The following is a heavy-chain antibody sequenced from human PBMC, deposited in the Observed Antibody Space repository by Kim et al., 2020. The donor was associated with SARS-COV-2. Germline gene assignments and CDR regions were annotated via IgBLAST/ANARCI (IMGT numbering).Heavy chain of an antibody. Sequence: ASVKVSCKASGYTFTSYGISWVRQAPGQGLEWMGWISSYNGNTNYAQKLQGRVTMTTDTSTSTAYMELRSLRSDDTAVYYCARAALMTTVTKLHWFDPWGQGTLVTVSS. J-gene: IGHJ5*02. CDR3: ARAALMTTVTKLHWFDP. D-gene: IGHD4-4*01. CDR2: ISSYNGNT. V-gene: IGHV1-18*04. CDR1: GYTFTSYG.